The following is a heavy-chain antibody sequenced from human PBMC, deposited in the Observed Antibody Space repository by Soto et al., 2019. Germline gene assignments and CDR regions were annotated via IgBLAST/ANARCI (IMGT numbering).Heavy chain of an antibody. CDR2: ISGSGGST. Sequence: EVQLLESGGGLVQPGGSLRLSCAASGFTFSSYAMSWVRQAPGKGLEWVSAISGSGGSTYYADSVKGRFTISRDNSKNTLYLQMNSLRAEDTAAYYCAKGYYYDSSGYTTFDYWGQGTLVTVSS. V-gene: IGHV3-23*01. CDR1: GFTFSSYA. D-gene: IGHD3-22*01. CDR3: AKGYYYDSSGYTTFDY. J-gene: IGHJ4*02.